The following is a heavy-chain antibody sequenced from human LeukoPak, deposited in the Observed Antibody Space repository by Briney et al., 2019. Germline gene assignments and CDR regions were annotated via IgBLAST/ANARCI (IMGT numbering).Heavy chain of an antibody. CDR3: AKDLASTGALDL. V-gene: IGHV3-7*01. CDR1: GFTFSAYW. CDR2: IRQGGDQT. J-gene: IGHJ4*02. Sequence: GGSLRLSCAASGFTFSAYWMHWVRQAPGKGLEWLADIRQGGDQTYYADSVKGRFTISRDNAKNSLYLQLNSLRAEDTAVYYCAKDLASTGALDLWGQGTLVTVSS. D-gene: IGHD1-14*01.